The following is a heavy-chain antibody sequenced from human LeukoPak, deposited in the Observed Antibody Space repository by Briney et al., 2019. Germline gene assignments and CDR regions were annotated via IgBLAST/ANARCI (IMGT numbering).Heavy chain of an antibody. D-gene: IGHD3-22*01. V-gene: IGHV3-33*06. CDR3: AKEGEDYYDSSGYYPPFDY. CDR1: GSTFSSYG. CDR2: IWYDGSNK. Sequence: AGGSLRLSCAASGSTFSSYGMHWVRQAPGKGLEWVAVIWYDGSNKYYADSVKGRFTISRDNSKNTLYLQMNSLRAEDTAVYYCAKEGEDYYDSSGYYPPFDYWGQGTLVTVSS. J-gene: IGHJ4*02.